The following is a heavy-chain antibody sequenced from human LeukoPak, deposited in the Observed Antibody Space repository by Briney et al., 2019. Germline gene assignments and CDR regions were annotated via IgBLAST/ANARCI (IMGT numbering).Heavy chain of an antibody. D-gene: IGHD3-16*01. J-gene: IGHJ4*02. V-gene: IGHV3-23*01. CDR3: AKARGGYFFDY. CDR1: GFTFSNYA. Sequence: GGSLRLSCAASGFTFSNYAMSWVRQAPGKGLEWVSIISGSGFSTYYADSVRGRFTISGDNSKNTLYLQMNSLRAEDTAVYYCAKARGGYFFDYWGQGILVTVSS. CDR2: ISGSGFST.